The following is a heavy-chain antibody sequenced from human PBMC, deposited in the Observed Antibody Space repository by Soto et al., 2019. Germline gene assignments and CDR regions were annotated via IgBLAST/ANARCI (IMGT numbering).Heavy chain of an antibody. CDR2: ISPKNGNT. CDR1: GYSFSTYD. CDR3: ATSYDSGFDP. Sequence: ASVKVSCKASGYSFSTYDISWLRQAPGQGPEWMGRISPKNGNTNYAQNFQDRVTMTADTSSSTAYMELRGLRSDDKAKYYCATSYDSGFDPWGQGTLVTVSS. J-gene: IGHJ5*02. D-gene: IGHD3-3*01. V-gene: IGHV1-18*04.